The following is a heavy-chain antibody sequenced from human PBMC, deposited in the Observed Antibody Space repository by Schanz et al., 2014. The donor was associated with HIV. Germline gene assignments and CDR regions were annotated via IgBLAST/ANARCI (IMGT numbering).Heavy chain of an antibody. J-gene: IGHJ6*02. V-gene: IGHV1-2*02. Sequence: QVQLVQSGAEVKKPGASVKVSCKASGYTFTNYFIHWVRQAPGQGLEWMGWINPNSGDTDYAQKFQGRVTMTRDTSISTAYMELSRLRSDDTAVYYCAREYGDYGSGRSFGMDVWGQGTTVTVSS. D-gene: IGHD3-10*01. CDR3: AREYGDYGSGRSFGMDV. CDR1: GYTFTNYF. CDR2: INPNSGDT.